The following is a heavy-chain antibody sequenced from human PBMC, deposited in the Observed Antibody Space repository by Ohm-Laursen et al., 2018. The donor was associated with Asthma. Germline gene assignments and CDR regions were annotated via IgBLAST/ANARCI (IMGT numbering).Heavy chain of an antibody. J-gene: IGHJ4*02. Sequence: SLRLSCSASGFTFSSYAFVWVRQVPGKGLDWVSAISGSGGSTYYADSVKGRFTISRDNSRNTLSLQMNSLRAEDTAVYYCAKARVEPNGGYYFDYWGQGTLVTVSS. CDR2: ISGSGGST. CDR3: AKARVEPNGGYYFDY. CDR1: GFTFSSYA. V-gene: IGHV3-23*01.